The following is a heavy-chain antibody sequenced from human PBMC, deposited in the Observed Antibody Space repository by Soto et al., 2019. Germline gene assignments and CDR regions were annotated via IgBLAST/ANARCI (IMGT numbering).Heavy chain of an antibody. J-gene: IGHJ6*02. V-gene: IGHV3-33*01. CDR1: GFTFSSYG. CDR2: IWYDGSNK. D-gene: IGHD6-13*01. Sequence: GGSLRLSCAASGFTFSSYGMHWVRHAPGKGLEWVAVIWYDGSNKYYADSVKGRFTISRDNSKNTLYLQMNSLRAEDTAVYYCARDLVAAAGSQDYGMDVWGQGTTVTVSS. CDR3: ARDLVAAAGSQDYGMDV.